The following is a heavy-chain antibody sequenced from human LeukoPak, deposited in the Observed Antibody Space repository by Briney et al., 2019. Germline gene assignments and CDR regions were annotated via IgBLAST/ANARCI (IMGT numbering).Heavy chain of an antibody. Sequence: GGSLRLSCAASGFTVSSNYMSWVRQAPGKGLEWVSAIYSGGTTYYADSVRGRFTISRDNSKNTLFLQMNSLRAEDTAVYYCATNSGWNYFDYWGQGILVTVSS. D-gene: IGHD5-12*01. CDR2: IYSGGTT. CDR3: ATNSGWNYFDY. J-gene: IGHJ4*02. CDR1: GFTVSSNY. V-gene: IGHV3-53*01.